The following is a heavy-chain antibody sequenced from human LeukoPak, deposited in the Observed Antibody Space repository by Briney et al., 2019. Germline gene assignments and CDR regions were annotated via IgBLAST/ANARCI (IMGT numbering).Heavy chain of an antibody. CDR3: ARDHCTSSGCYEYYYYGVDV. V-gene: IGHV1-2*02. J-gene: IGHJ6*02. Sequence: ASVKVSCKASGYTFTGYYMHWVRQAPGQGLEWMGWINPNSSGTNSAQKFQGRVTMTRDTSVSTAYMELSRLRSDDTAVYYCARDHCTSSGCYEYYYYGVDVWGQGTTVTVSS. CDR2: INPNSSGT. D-gene: IGHD2-2*01. CDR1: GYTFTGYY.